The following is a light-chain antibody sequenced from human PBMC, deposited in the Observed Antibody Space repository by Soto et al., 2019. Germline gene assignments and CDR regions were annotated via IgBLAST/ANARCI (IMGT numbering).Light chain of an antibody. CDR2: DVT. Sequence: QSVLTQPASVSGSPGQSITISCTGTSSDVGGYNYVSWYQQHPGKAPKLMIYDVTNRPSGVSNRLSGSKSGNTASLTISGRQGEDEADYYCSSYTSSSTLVVFGGGTKVTVL. J-gene: IGLJ2*01. CDR3: SSYTSSSTLVV. CDR1: SSDVGGYNY. V-gene: IGLV2-14*01.